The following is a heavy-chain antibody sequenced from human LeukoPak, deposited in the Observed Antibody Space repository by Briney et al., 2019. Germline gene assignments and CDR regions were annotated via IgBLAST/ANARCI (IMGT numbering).Heavy chain of an antibody. V-gene: IGHV3-23*01. J-gene: IGHJ5*02. CDR1: GFTFSSYV. CDR3: AKEHSGSYPDPDRENWFDP. CDR2: FSGSGGST. D-gene: IGHD3-10*01. Sequence: GGPLRPSFAVSGFTFSSYVMSWVGRSPGKGLGWWSAFSGSGGSTYYAYSVKGQFTISRDNSKHTLYLQMNSLRAEDTAVYYCAKEHSGSYPDPDRENWFDPWGQGTLVTVSS.